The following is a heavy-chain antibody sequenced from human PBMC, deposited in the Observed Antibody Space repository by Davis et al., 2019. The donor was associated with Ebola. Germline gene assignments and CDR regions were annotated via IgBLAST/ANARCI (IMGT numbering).Heavy chain of an antibody. J-gene: IGHJ4*02. D-gene: IGHD6-13*01. V-gene: IGHV3-48*03. CDR1: GFIFSSYP. CDR2: ISNTAKTI. CDR3: ARIIAASAPFDY. Sequence: GGSLRLSCAVSGFIFSSYPMHWVRQAPGKGLEWVSYISNTAKTIYYADSVKGRFTISRDNARNSVYLQMDSLRAEDTGVYYCARIIAASAPFDYRGQGTPVTVSS.